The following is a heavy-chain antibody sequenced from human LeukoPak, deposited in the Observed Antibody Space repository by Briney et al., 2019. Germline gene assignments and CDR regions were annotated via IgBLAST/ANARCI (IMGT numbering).Heavy chain of an antibody. V-gene: IGHV4-34*01. CDR3: ARGRGTVTTH. D-gene: IGHD4-17*01. Sequence: SETLSLTCTVSGRSFSGYYCTWIRQPPGKGLEWIGEINHSGSANYNPSLKSRVTISLGTSKNQFSLKLSSVTAADTAVYYCARGRGTVTTHWGQGTLVTVSS. CDR2: INHSGSA. CDR1: GRSFSGYY. J-gene: IGHJ4*02.